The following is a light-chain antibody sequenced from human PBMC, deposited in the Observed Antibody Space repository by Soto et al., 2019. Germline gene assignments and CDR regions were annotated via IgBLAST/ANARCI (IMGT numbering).Light chain of an antibody. V-gene: IGKV1-39*01. J-gene: IGKJ5*01. Sequence: DIPMTQSPSYLFASVGDRVTITCRASQTVRTYLNWYQQRPGKAPTLLIYAASSLQSSVPPRFSGAGSETDFTLTINGLQPEDFATYYCQQTFSTPITFGQGTRLE. CDR2: AAS. CDR3: QQTFSTPIT. CDR1: QTVRTY.